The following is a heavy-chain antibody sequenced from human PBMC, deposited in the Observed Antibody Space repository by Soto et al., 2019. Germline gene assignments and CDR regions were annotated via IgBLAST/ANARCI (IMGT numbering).Heavy chain of an antibody. V-gene: IGHV3-33*01. D-gene: IGHD2-15*01. CDR1: GFTFSSYG. CDR2: IWYDGSNK. Sequence: LRLSCAASGFTFSSYGMHWVRQAPGKGLEWVAVIWYDGSNKYYADSVKGRFTISRDNSKNTLYLQMNSLRAEDTAVYYCSRDGYCSGGSCYSVPVFDYWGQGTLVTVSS. J-gene: IGHJ4*02. CDR3: SRDGYCSGGSCYSVPVFDY.